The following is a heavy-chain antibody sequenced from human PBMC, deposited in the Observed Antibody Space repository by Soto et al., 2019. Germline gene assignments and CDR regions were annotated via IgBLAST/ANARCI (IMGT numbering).Heavy chain of an antibody. V-gene: IGHV3-74*01. CDR3: ARDRFLVSGGYDDYYYYYMDF. J-gene: IGHJ6*03. D-gene: IGHD5-12*01. CDR1: GCTFSSYW. CDR2: INSDGSST. Sequence: EVQLVESGGGLVQPGGSLRLSCAASGCTFSSYWMHWVRQAPGKGLVWVSRINSDGSSTSYADSVKGRFTISRDNAKNTLYLQMNSLRAEDTAVYYCARDRFLVSGGYDDYYYYYMDFWGKGTTVTVSS.